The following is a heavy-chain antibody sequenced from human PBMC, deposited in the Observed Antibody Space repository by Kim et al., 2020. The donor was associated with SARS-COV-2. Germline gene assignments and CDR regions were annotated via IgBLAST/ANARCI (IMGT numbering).Heavy chain of an antibody. J-gene: IGHJ2*01. V-gene: IGHV4-4*02. CDR2: IYHSGST. CDR1: GGSISSSNW. D-gene: IGHD3-9*01. Sequence: SETLSLTCAVSGGSISSSNWWSWVRQPPGKGLEWIGEIYHSGSTNYNPSLKSRVTISVDKSKNQFSLKLSSVTAADTAVYYCARDEGGYDILTGYYPQSRWYFDLWGRGTLVTVSS. CDR3: ARDEGGYDILTGYYPQSRWYFDL.